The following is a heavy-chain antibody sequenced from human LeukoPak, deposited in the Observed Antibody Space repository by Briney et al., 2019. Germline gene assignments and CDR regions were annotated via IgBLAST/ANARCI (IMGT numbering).Heavy chain of an antibody. Sequence: GGSLRLSCAASGFTFSSYAMSRVRQAPGKGLEWVSSVSNSGDYIHHADSVKGRFTISRDNSKNSLYLQMNSLRAEDTAVYYCARALIGYYFDYWGQGTLVTVSS. V-gene: IGHV3-21*06. CDR1: GFTFSSYA. CDR2: VSNSGDYI. CDR3: ARALIGYYFDY. D-gene: IGHD2-8*01. J-gene: IGHJ4*02.